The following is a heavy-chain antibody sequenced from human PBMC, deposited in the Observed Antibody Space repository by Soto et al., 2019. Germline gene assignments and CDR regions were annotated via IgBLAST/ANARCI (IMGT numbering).Heavy chain of an antibody. D-gene: IGHD2-8*01. Sequence: SETLSLTCTVSGGSISSYYWSWIRQPPGKGLEWIGYIYYSGSTNYNPSLKSRVTISVDTSKNQFSLKLSSVTAADTAVYYCARSSPSVYYYYYMDVWDKGTTVTVSS. V-gene: IGHV4-59*01. J-gene: IGHJ6*03. CDR2: IYYSGST. CDR1: GGSISSYY. CDR3: ARSSPSVYYYYYMDV.